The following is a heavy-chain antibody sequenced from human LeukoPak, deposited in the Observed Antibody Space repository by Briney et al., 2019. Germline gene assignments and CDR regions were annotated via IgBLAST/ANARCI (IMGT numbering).Heavy chain of an antibody. V-gene: IGHV3-23*01. CDR2: VSDGGDTT. J-gene: IGHJ4*02. D-gene: IGHD5-18*01. CDR3: VKEVRGKSYGDY. CDR1: GFTFSNCA. Sequence: PGGSLRLSCAASGFTFSNCAMSWVRQAPGKGLESVSAVSDGGDTTYYADSVKGRFTISRDNSKNTVDLEMNSLRAEDTALYYCVKEVRGKSYGDYWGQGTLVTVSS.